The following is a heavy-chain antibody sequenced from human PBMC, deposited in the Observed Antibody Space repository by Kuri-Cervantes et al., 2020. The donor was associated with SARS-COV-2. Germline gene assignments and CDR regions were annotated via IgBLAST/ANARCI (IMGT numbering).Heavy chain of an antibody. CDR1: GFTFSSYA. D-gene: IGHD6-19*01. CDR2: ISYDGSNK. V-gene: IGHV3-30*04. CDR3: ARVSYSSGWSQIDY. J-gene: IGHJ4*02. Sequence: GESLKISCAASGFTFSSYAMHWVRQAPGKGLEWVAVISYDGSNKYYADSVKGRFSISRDSSRNTVFLQMNTLGPEDTAVYYCARVSYSSGWSQIDYWGQGTLVTVSS.